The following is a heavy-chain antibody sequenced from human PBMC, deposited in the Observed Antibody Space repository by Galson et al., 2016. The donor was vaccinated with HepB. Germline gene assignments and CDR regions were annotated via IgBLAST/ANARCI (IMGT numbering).Heavy chain of an antibody. CDR1: GYSFSNYW. CDR3: ARLSTYYDDTPAYYGGYYFDY. D-gene: IGHD3-22*01. J-gene: IGHJ4*02. CDR2: IYPGESET. Sequence: QSGAEVKKPGESLKISCQGSGYSFSNYWIGWVRQMPGKGLEWMGIIYPGESETSYNPSFQGKVTFSADASITAAYLQWSVLKAAHTAPYYCARLSTYYDDTPAYYGGYYFDYWGQGTLVSVSS. V-gene: IGHV5-51*01.